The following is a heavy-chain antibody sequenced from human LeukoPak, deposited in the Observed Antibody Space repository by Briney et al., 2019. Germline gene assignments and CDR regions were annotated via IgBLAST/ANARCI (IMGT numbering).Heavy chain of an antibody. D-gene: IGHD4-17*01. CDR1: GGSFSGYY. J-gene: IGHJ3*02. Sequence: SETLSLTCAVYGGSFSGYYWSWIRQPPGKGLEWIGEINHSGSTNYNPSLKSRVTISVDTSKNQFSLKLSSVTAADTAVYYCARADYGDLGAFDIWGQGTMVTVSS. CDR3: ARADYGDLGAFDI. V-gene: IGHV4-34*01. CDR2: INHSGST.